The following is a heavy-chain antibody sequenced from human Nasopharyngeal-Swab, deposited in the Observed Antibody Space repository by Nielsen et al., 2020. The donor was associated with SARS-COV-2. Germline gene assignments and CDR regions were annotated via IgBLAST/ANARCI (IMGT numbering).Heavy chain of an antibody. D-gene: IGHD3-3*01. CDR3: ANLIFGDAFDI. J-gene: IGHJ3*02. V-gene: IGHV3-30*18. CDR1: GFTFSSYG. Sequence: GESLKISCAAAGFTFSSYGMHGVRQAAGRGLEWVAVISYDGSNKYYADSVKGRFTISRDNSKNTLYLQMNSLRAEDTAVYYCANLIFGDAFDIWGQGTMVTVSS. CDR2: ISYDGSNK.